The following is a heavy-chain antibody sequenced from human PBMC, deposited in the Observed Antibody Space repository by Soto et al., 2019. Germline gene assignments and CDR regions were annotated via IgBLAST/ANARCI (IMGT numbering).Heavy chain of an antibody. V-gene: IGHV1-2*02. D-gene: IGHD6-13*01. CDR2: INPNSGGT. CDR3: ARSSSGRIAAAGTWYFDY. Sequence: ASLKVSCKASGYTFTGYYMHWVRQAPGQGLEWMGWINPNSGGTNYAQKFQGRVTMTRDTSISTAYMELSRLRSDDTAVYYCARSSSGRIAAAGTWYFDYWGQGTLVTVSS. CDR1: GYTFTGYY. J-gene: IGHJ4*02.